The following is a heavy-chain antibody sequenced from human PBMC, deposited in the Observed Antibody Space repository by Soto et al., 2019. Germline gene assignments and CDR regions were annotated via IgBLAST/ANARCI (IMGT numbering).Heavy chain of an antibody. CDR2: IIPIFGTA. Sequence: GASVKVCSKASGVGLRSYALRWLRQAPGQGLEWMGGIIPIFGTANYAQKFQGRVTITADESTSTAYMELSSLRSEDTAVYYCVRGLELRYGKSYYFPVMEVWGQGTTVTVSS. CDR1: GVGLRSYA. J-gene: IGHJ6*02. V-gene: IGHV1-69*13. D-gene: IGHD1-7*01. CDR3: VRGLELRYGKSYYFPVMEV.